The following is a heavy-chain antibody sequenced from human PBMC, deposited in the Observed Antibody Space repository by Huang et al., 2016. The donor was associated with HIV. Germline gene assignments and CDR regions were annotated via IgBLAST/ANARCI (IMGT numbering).Heavy chain of an antibody. Sequence: QITLKESGPTLVKPTQTLTLTCTFSGFSLSSSGVGVGWIRQPPGKAMEWLASIYWDDDPRYNPSLRTRLAVTRDTPKNHMVPTLTNMAPVQTATYYWANRPPRGAVDGTTFDYWGQGALVTVSS. CDR2: IYWDDDP. CDR3: ANRPPRGAVDGTTFDY. D-gene: IGHD6-19*01. V-gene: IGHV2-5*02. J-gene: IGHJ4*02. CDR1: GFSLSSSGVG.